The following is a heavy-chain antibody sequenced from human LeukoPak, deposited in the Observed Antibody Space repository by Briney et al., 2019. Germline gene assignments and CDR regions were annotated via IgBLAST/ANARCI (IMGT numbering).Heavy chain of an antibody. CDR3: TTRTWADGFDI. J-gene: IGHJ3*02. V-gene: IGHV3-15*01. Sequence: PGGSLRLSCAASGFTFTKAWMSWVRQAPGKGLEWIGRIKSKNDGGTADYAAPVKGRITISRDDSKNTLYLQINSLKTDDTALYYCTTRTWADGFDIWGQGTMLTVSS. D-gene: IGHD2-2*01. CDR1: GFTFTKAW. CDR2: IKSKNDGGTA.